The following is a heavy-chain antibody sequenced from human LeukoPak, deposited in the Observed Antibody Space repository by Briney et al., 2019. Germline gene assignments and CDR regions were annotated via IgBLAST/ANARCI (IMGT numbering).Heavy chain of an antibody. CDR1: GFTFSNAW. J-gene: IGHJ4*02. V-gene: IGHV3-15*01. D-gene: IGHD4-17*01. CDR3: TTIFDYGVYDY. CDR2: IKSKTDGGTT. Sequence: GGSLRLSCAASGFTFSNAWMSWVRQAPGKGLEWVGRIKSKTDGGTTDYAAPVKGRFTNSRHDSKNTMYLQMNSLKTEDTAVYYYTTIFDYGVYDYWGQGTLVTVSS.